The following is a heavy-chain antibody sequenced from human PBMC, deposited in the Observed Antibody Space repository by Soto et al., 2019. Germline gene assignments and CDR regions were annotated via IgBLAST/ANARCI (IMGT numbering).Heavy chain of an antibody. CDR3: ARDYRYSSSWYLKSFDY. D-gene: IGHD6-13*01. V-gene: IGHV3-30-3*01. Sequence: GGSLRLSCAASGFTFSSYAMHWVRQAPGKGLEWVAVISYDGSNKYYADSVKGRFTISRDNSKNTLYLQMNSLRAEDTAVYYCARDYRYSSSWYLKSFDYWGQGTLVTVSS. J-gene: IGHJ4*02. CDR1: GFTFSSYA. CDR2: ISYDGSNK.